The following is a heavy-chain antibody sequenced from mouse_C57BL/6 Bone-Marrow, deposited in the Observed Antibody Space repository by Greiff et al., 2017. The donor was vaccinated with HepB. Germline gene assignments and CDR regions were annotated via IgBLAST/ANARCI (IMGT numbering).Heavy chain of an antibody. CDR3: ARLGFDY. Sequence: EVQLVESGGGLVQPGGSLKLSCAASGFTFSDYYMYWVRQTPEKRLEWVAYISNGGGSTYYPVTVKGRFTISRDNAKNTLYLQMSRLKSEDTAMYYCARLGFDYWGQGTTLTVSS. J-gene: IGHJ2*01. V-gene: IGHV5-12*01. CDR1: GFTFSDYY. CDR2: ISNGGGST.